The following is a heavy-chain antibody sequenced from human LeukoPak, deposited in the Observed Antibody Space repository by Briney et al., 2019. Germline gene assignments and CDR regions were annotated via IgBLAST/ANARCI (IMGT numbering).Heavy chain of an antibody. CDR1: GYSFTSYW. CDR2: IYPGDSDT. D-gene: IGHD3-22*01. J-gene: IGHJ4*02. V-gene: IGHV5-51*01. Sequence: GESLKISCKGSGYSFTSYWIGWVRQMPGKGLEWMGIIYPGDSDTRYSPSFQGQVTISADKFISTAYLQWSSLKASDTAMYYCARGGDSSGYYYDYFDYWGQGTLVTVSS. CDR3: ARGGDSSGYYYDYFDY.